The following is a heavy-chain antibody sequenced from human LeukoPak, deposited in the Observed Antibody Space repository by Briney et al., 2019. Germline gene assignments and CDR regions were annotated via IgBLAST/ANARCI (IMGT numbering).Heavy chain of an antibody. V-gene: IGHV3-23*01. CDR2: ISGSGGST. CDR3: AKDRESGWYAFNY. D-gene: IGHD6-19*01. J-gene: IGHJ4*02. Sequence: GGSLRLSCAASGFTFSSYAMSWVHQAPGEGLEWVSAISGSGGSTYSAVSVKGRFTISRDNSKNTLYLQMNSLRAEDTAVYYCAKDRESGWYAFNYWGQGTLVTVSS. CDR1: GFTFSSYA.